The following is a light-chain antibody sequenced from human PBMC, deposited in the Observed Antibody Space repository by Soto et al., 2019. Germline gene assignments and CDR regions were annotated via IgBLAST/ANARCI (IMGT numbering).Light chain of an antibody. V-gene: IGLV2-14*02. CDR1: SSDVGSYNV. CDR3: SSYTSSSTLYV. CDR2: EGS. J-gene: IGLJ1*01. Sequence: QSALTQPASVSGSPGQSITISCTGTSSDVGSYNVVSWYQQHPGKAPKLMIYEGSKRPSGVSNRFSGSKSGNTASLTISGLQAEDEADYYCSSYTSSSTLYVFGTGTKLTVL.